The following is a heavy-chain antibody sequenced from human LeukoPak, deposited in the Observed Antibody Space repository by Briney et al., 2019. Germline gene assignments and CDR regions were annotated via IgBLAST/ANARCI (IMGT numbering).Heavy chain of an antibody. CDR2: IYTSGST. J-gene: IGHJ3*02. Sequence: SQTLSLTCTVSGGSISSGSYYWSWIRQPAGKGLEWIGRIYTSGSTNYNPSLKSRVTISVDTSKNQFSLKLSSVTAADTAVYYCAREKGSSRYTDAFDTWGQGTMVTVSS. CDR3: AREKGSSRYTDAFDT. D-gene: IGHD6-13*01. V-gene: IGHV4-61*02. CDR1: GGSISSGSYY.